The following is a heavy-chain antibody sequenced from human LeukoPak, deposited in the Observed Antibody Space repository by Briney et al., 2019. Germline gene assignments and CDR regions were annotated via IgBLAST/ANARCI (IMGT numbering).Heavy chain of an antibody. D-gene: IGHD2-2*01. V-gene: IGHV3-48*01. CDR2: IRGSSTTI. CDR1: GFSFSTSS. CDR3: ARDARSHCGTDACYGPYFDY. J-gene: IGHJ4*02. Sequence: PGGSLRLSCAASGFSFSTSSMSWVRQTPGKGLEWISYIRGSSTTIYYADSVKGRFTISRDNARNSLYLQMNDLRAEDPGVHFCARDARSHCGTDACYGPYFDYWGQGSLVTVSS.